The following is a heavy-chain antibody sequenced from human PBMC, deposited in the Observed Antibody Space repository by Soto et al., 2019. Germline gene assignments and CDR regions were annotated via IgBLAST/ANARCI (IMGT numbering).Heavy chain of an antibody. D-gene: IGHD3-9*01. V-gene: IGHV3-30-3*01. Sequence: QVQLVESGGGVVQPGRSLRLSCAASGFTFSSYAMHWVRQAPGKGLEWVAVISYDGSNKYYADSVKGRFTISRDNSKNTLYLQMNSLRAEDTAVYYCARGLKKGGTIFCPYDYWGQGTLVTVSS. CDR3: ARGLKKGGTIFCPYDY. J-gene: IGHJ4*02. CDR2: ISYDGSNK. CDR1: GFTFSSYA.